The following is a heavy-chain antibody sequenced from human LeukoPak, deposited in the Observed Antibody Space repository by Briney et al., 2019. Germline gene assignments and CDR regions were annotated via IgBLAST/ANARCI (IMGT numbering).Heavy chain of an antibody. D-gene: IGHD3-3*01. V-gene: IGHV1-8*01. J-gene: IGHJ4*02. CDR3: ARAAGGDFWSGYYTGLVYY. CDR2: MNPNSGNT. CDR1: GYTFTSYD. Sequence: ASVKVSCKASGYTFTSYDINWVRQATGQGLEWMGWMNPNSGNTGYAQKFQGRVTMTRNTSISTAYMELSSLRSEDTAVYYCARAAGGDFWSGYYTGLVYYWGQGTLVTVSS.